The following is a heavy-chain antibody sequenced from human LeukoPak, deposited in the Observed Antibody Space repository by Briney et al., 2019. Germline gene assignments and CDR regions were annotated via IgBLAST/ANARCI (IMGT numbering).Heavy chain of an antibody. CDR1: GFTFDEYG. V-gene: IGHV3-20*04. J-gene: IGHJ6*03. Sequence: GGSLRLSCAASGFTFDEYGMSWVRQAPGKGLEWVSGINWNGGSTGYADSVKGRFTISRDNAKNSLYLQMNSLRAEGTALYYCARVAYGDYSYYNYMDVWGRGTTVTVSS. CDR3: ARVAYGDYSYYNYMDV. CDR2: INWNGGST. D-gene: IGHD4-17*01.